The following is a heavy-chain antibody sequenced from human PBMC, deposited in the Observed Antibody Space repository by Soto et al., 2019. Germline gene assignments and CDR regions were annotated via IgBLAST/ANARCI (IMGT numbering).Heavy chain of an antibody. CDR2: IIPIAGTP. CDR1: GDTFTPYA. J-gene: IGHJ4*02. D-gene: IGHD1-26*01. CDR3: ARGYCVSSSCHSLDS. V-gene: IGHV1-69*14. Sequence: VHLVQSGAEVKTPGSSVTVSCKASGDTFTPYAISWVRQAPGQGLEWMGGIIPIAGTPTYAQKFQGRVTITDDRSTSTTSMDLSRLSSEDTAVYYCARGYCVSSSCHSLDSWGQGTPVTVSS.